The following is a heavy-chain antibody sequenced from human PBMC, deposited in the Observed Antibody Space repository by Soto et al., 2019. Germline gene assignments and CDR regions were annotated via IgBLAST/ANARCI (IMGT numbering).Heavy chain of an antibody. CDR1: GDSIGTTHSY. Sequence: KSSETLSLTCTVSGDSIGTTHSYWAWIRQSPGKGLERIGNIHYSGSTYYMPSLRSRVTLSVDTSKNQFSLRLTSVTAEDTAVYYCARHEGNGNVWPLDYWGQGILVTVS. J-gene: IGHJ4*02. V-gene: IGHV4-39*01. CDR2: IHYSGST. CDR3: ARHEGNGNVWPLDY. D-gene: IGHD2-8*01.